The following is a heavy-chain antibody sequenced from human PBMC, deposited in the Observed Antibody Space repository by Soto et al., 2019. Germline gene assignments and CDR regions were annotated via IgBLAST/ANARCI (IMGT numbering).Heavy chain of an antibody. CDR3: AKDMDILMMYYFDY. CDR1: GFTFSSYA. CDR2: ISDSGGSA. J-gene: IGHJ4*02. V-gene: IGHV3-23*01. Sequence: GGSLRLSCAASGFTFSSYAMSWVRQVPGKGLDWVSSISDSGGSAYYADSGKGRFTIPRDNSKNTLYLQMNSLRAEDTAVYFCAKDMDILMMYYFDYWGQGALVTVSS. D-gene: IGHD5-12*01.